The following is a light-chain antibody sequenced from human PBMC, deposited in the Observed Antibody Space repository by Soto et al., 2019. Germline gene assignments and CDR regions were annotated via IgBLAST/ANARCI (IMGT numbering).Light chain of an antibody. V-gene: IGLV2-8*01. Sequence: QSALTQPPSASGSPGQSVIISCTGTSSDVGGYNYVSWYQQHPGEAPRLVIFEVTKRRSGVPDRFSGSRSGNTASLTVSGLQAEDEADYYCSSYAGSNHFVFGGGTKLTVL. J-gene: IGLJ2*01. CDR3: SSYAGSNHFV. CDR1: SSDVGGYNY. CDR2: EVT.